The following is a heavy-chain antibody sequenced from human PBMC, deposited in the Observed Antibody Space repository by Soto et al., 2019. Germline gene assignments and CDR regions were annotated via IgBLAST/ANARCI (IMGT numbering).Heavy chain of an antibody. V-gene: IGHV1-18*01. CDR3: ARERLSGGIVPSPDAFDI. D-gene: IGHD1-26*01. CDR1: GYTFTSYG. J-gene: IGHJ3*02. Sequence: ASVTVSCKASGYTFTSYGISWVRQAPGQGLEWMGWISAYNGNTNYAQKLQGRVTMTTDTSTSTAYMELRSLRSDDTAVYYCARERLSGGIVPSPDAFDIWGQGTMVTVAS. CDR2: ISAYNGNT.